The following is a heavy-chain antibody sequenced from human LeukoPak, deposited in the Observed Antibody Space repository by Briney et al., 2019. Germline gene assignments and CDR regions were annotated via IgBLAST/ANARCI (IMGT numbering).Heavy chain of an antibody. CDR2: IYYSGST. J-gene: IGHJ4*02. CDR3: ARDGATGVLDH. D-gene: IGHD7-27*01. V-gene: IGHV4-59*12. CDR1: GGSISSYY. Sequence: SETLSLTCTVSGGSISSYYWSWIRQPPGKGLEWIGYIYYSGSTNYNPSLKSRVTISVDTSKNQFSLNLTSVTAADTAVYFCARDGATGVLDHWGQGTLVTVSS.